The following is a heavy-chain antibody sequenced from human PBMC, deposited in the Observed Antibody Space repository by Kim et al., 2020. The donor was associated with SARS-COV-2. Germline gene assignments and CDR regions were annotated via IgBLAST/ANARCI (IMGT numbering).Heavy chain of an antibody. CDR1: GGSISTYY. CDR2: IYHIGRT. J-gene: IGHJ5*02. Sequence: SETLSLTSTLSGGSISTYYWSWIRQPPGKGLEWIGYIYHIGRTNYNPSLKSRVTMSIDTSKNVFSLRLSSVTVADTAIYYFARAGGWYWFDPWGQGTLVT. D-gene: IGHD6-19*01. V-gene: IGHV4-59*13. CDR3: ARAGGWYWFDP.